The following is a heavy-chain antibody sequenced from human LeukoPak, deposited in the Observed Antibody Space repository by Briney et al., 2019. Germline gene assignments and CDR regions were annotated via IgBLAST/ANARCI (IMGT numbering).Heavy chain of an antibody. D-gene: IGHD1-7*01. Sequence: GGSLRLSCAVSGLTFSSSWMDWVRQAPGKGLEWVASINPEGSEKYSADSVKGRFTISRDNSKNTLDLQMTGLRAEDTAAYYCARERGRGRNSPWFDYWGQGTLVTVSS. CDR3: ARERGRGRNSPWFDY. J-gene: IGHJ4*02. CDR1: GLTFSSSW. CDR2: INPEGSEK. V-gene: IGHV3-7*03.